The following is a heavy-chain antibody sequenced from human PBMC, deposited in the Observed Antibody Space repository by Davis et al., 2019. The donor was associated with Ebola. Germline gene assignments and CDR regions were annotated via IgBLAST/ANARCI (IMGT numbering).Heavy chain of an antibody. Sequence: SCKASGGTFSSYAMHWVRQAPGKGLEWVAVISYDGSNKYYADSVKGRFTISRDNSKNTLYLQMNSLRAEDTAVYYCARDLRYSSSGHWGQGTLVTVSS. J-gene: IGHJ1*01. D-gene: IGHD6-6*01. CDR1: GGTFSSYA. CDR3: ARDLRYSSSGH. CDR2: ISYDGSNK. V-gene: IGHV3-30-3*01.